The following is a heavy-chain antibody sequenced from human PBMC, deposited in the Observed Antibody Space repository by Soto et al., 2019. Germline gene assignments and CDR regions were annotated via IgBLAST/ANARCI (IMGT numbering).Heavy chain of an antibody. CDR3: ARGDSSGWYFDY. D-gene: IGHD6-19*01. V-gene: IGHV1-3*01. CDR1: GYTFTSYA. Sequence: ASVKVSCKASGYTFTSYAMHWVRQAPGQRLEWMGWINAGNGNTKYSQKFQGRVTITRDTSASTAYMELSSLRSEDTAVYYCARGDSSGWYFDYWGQGTLVTVSS. J-gene: IGHJ4*02. CDR2: INAGNGNT.